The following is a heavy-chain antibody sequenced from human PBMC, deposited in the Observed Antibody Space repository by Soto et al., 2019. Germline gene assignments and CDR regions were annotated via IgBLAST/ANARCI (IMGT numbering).Heavy chain of an antibody. CDR3: ASGGGGRRDGYPIGALGP. CDR2: ISAYNGNT. Sequence: ASVKVSFKASGYTFTSYGISWFRQAPGQGLEWMGWISAYNGNTNYAQKLQGRVTMTTDTSTSTAYMELRRLRSDETAVYYCASGGGGRRDGYPIGALGPWGQGTMVTVSS. J-gene: IGHJ5*02. V-gene: IGHV1-18*04. D-gene: IGHD5-12*01. CDR1: GYTFTSYG.